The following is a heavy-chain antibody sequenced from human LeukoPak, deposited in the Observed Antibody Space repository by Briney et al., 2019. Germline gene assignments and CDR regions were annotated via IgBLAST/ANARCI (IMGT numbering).Heavy chain of an antibody. CDR1: GVTFSSYA. Sequence: PGGSLRLSCSASGVTFSSYAMHWVRQAPGKGLESVSGISGNGVSTYHADSVKGRFTISRDNSKNTLSLQMNSLRAEDTAVYYCARGGPTGDGYLYLDYWGQGTLVTVSS. CDR2: ISGNGVST. D-gene: IGHD7-27*01. V-gene: IGHV3-64*04. J-gene: IGHJ4*02. CDR3: ARGGPTGDGYLYLDY.